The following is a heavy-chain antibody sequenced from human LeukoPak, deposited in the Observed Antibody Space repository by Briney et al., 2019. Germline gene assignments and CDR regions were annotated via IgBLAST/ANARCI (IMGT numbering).Heavy chain of an antibody. CDR3: ARGGTIFGVVTPDYYFDY. V-gene: IGHV4-4*07. D-gene: IGHD3-3*01. CDR1: GGSISSYY. Sequence: PSETLSLTCTVSGGSISSYYWSWIRQPAGKGLEWIGRIYTSGSTNYNPSLKSRATMSVDTSKNQFSLKLSSVTAADTAVYYCARGGTIFGVVTPDYYFDYWGQGTLVTVSS. CDR2: IYTSGST. J-gene: IGHJ4*02.